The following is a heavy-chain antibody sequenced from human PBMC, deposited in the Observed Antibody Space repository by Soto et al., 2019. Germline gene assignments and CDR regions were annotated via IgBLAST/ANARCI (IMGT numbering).Heavy chain of an antibody. D-gene: IGHD2-2*02. CDR2: IDPSDSYT. CDR3: ARFDYCSSTSCYRHYYYGMDV. V-gene: IGHV5-10-1*01. CDR1: GYSFTRYW. Sequence: PGESPKTYWKGPGYSFTRYWISWVRQVPGKGLEGMGRIDPSDSYTNYSPSSQGHVTISADKSISTPYLQWSSLKASDTAMYYCARFDYCSSTSCYRHYYYGMDVWAQATTATAP. J-gene: IGHJ6*02.